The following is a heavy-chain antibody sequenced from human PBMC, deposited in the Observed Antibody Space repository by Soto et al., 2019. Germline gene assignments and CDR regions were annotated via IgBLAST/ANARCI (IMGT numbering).Heavy chain of an antibody. J-gene: IGHJ6*02. D-gene: IGHD6-6*01. CDR1: GGPMSRYY. CDR3: ARSRIAARSYYYYGMDV. V-gene: IGHV4-59*13. Sequence: PWESLSLTCTDSGGPMSRYYRRCVRQPMGTGLEWIGYIYYSWSTNYNPSPKSRVTISVDTSKNQFSLKLSSVTAADTAVYYCARSRIAARSYYYYGMDVWGQGTTVTVSS. CDR2: IYYSWST.